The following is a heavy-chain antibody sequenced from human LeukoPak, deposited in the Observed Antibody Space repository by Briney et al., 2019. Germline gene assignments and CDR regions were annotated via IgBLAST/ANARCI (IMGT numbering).Heavy chain of an antibody. CDR1: GFTFSSYA. CDR2: ISGSGGST. V-gene: IGHV3-23*01. D-gene: IGHD5-18*01. Sequence: PGGSLRLPCAASGFTFSSYAMSWVRQAPGKGLEWVSAISGSGGSTYYADSVKGRFTISRDNSKNTLYLQMNSLRAEDTAVYYCAKDRYSYGRIFDYWGQGTLVTVSS. J-gene: IGHJ4*02. CDR3: AKDRYSYGRIFDY.